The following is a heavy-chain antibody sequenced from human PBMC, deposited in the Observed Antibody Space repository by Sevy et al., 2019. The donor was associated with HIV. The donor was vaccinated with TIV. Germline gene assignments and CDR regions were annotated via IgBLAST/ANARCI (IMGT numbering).Heavy chain of an antibody. CDR2: ISYDGSNK. Sequence: GGSLRLSCAASGFTFSSYAMHWVRQAPGKGLEWVAVISYDGSNKYYADSVKGRFTISRDNSKITLYLQMNSLRAEDTAVYYCAREGDIEEDVSAFDIWGQVTMVTVSS. D-gene: IGHD2-15*01. J-gene: IGHJ3*02. CDR3: AREGDIEEDVSAFDI. CDR1: GFTFSSYA. V-gene: IGHV3-30-3*01.